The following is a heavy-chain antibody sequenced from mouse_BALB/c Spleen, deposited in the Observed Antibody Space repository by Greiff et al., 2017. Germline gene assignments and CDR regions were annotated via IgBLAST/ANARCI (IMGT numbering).Heavy chain of an antibody. Sequence: VQRVESGAELARPGASVKLSCKASGYTFTDYYINWVKQRTGQGLEWIGEIYPGSGNTYYNEKFKGKATLTADKSSSTAYMQLSSLTSEDSAVYFCARSGGNYVYWGQGTTLTVSS. CDR2: IYPGSGNT. CDR3: ARSGGNYVY. V-gene: IGHV1-77*01. CDR1: GYTFTDYY. D-gene: IGHD2-1*01. J-gene: IGHJ2*01.